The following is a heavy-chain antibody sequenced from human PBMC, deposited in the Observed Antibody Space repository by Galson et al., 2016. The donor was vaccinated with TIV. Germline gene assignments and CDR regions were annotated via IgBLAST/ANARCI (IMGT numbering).Heavy chain of an antibody. CDR1: GFTFSSHA. V-gene: IGHV3-23*01. Sequence: SLRLSCAASGFTFSSHAMNWVRQAPGKGLEWVSVISGSGDSTKYADSVKGRFTISRDSSKNTMQLQMNSLRAEDTAVYYCPKDSYSFIVGYFDCWGQGTLVTVSA. D-gene: IGHD3-16*02. CDR3: PKDSYSFIVGYFDC. J-gene: IGHJ4*02. CDR2: ISGSGDST.